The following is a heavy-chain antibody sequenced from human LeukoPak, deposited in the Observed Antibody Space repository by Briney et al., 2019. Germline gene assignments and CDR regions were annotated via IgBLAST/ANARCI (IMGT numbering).Heavy chain of an antibody. CDR1: GFTFSSYA. CDR2: ISYDGSNK. Sequence: PGGSLRLSCAASGFTFSSYAMHWVRQAPGKGLEWVAVISYDGSNKYYADSVKGRFTISRDNSKNTLYLQMNSLRAEDTAVYYCARPLLYGDYDGYDAFDIWGQGIMVTVSS. V-gene: IGHV3-30-3*01. J-gene: IGHJ3*02. D-gene: IGHD4-17*01. CDR3: ARPLLYGDYDGYDAFDI.